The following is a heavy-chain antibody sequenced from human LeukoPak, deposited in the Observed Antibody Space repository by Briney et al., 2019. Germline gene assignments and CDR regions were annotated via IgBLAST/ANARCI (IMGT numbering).Heavy chain of an antibody. D-gene: IGHD3-3*01. Sequence: PSETLSLTCTVSGGSISSSSYYWGWIRQPPGKGLEWIGSIYYSGSTYYNPSLKSRVTISVDTSKNQFSLKLSSVTAADTAVYYCARGPYDFWSGYYSYYMDVWGKGTTVTVSS. CDR2: IYYSGST. J-gene: IGHJ6*03. V-gene: IGHV4-39*07. CDR3: ARGPYDFWSGYYSYYMDV. CDR1: GGSISSSSYY.